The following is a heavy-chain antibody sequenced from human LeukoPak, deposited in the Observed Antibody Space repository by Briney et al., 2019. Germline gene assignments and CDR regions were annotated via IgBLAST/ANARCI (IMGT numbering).Heavy chain of an antibody. J-gene: IGHJ5*02. CDR1: GFRFSNYD. D-gene: IGHD3-3*01. CDR2: ISGSGGST. CDR3: AILGVTSSDLSWFDP. Sequence: GGPLRLSCAASGFRFSNYDLTWVRQSPGTGLEWVSAISGSGGSTYYPASMKGRFTISRDHSKNPVYLQINRLRAEDTAVYYCAILGVTSSDLSWFDPWGQGTLVPVSS. V-gene: IGHV3-23*01.